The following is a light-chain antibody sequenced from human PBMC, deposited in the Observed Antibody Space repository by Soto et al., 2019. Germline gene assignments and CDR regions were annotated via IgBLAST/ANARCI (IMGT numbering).Light chain of an antibody. V-gene: IGKV1-5*03. Sequence: DVQMTQSPSTLSGSVGDRVTITCRASQTISSWLAWCQQKPGKALKLLIYKASTLKSGVPSRFSGSGSGTEFTLTISSLQSEDFAVYYCLQYNNWPRTFGQGTKVDNK. CDR1: QTISSW. J-gene: IGKJ1*01. CDR2: KAS. CDR3: LQYNNWPRT.